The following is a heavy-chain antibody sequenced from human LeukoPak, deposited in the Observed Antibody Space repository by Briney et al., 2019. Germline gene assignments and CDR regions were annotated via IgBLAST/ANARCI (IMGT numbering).Heavy chain of an antibody. D-gene: IGHD1-14*01. CDR3: ASTGSYIYYYYYYGMDV. CDR1: GGSISGTYYY. V-gene: IGHV4-39*01. J-gene: IGHJ6*02. CDR2: IYYSGST. Sequence: PSETLSLTCTVSGGSISGTYYYWGWIRQPPGKGLEWIGSIYYSGSTYYNPSLKSRVTISVDTSKNQFSLKLSSVTAADTAVYYCASTGSYIYYYYYYGMDVWGQGTTVTVSS.